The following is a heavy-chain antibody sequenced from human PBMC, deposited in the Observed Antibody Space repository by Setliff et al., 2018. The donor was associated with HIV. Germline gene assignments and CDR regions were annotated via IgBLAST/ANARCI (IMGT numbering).Heavy chain of an antibody. Sequence: SETLSLTCSVSGVSVGSGDYYWHWIRQHPEKALEWIGYIFHSGDTYYNPSLKSRVTISVDTSQNQFSLKLTSVTAADTAVYYCARLRQWLAFFDSWGQGTLVTVSS. V-gene: IGHV4-30-4*08. CDR3: ARLRQWLAFFDS. CDR2: IFHSGDT. CDR1: GVSVGSGDYY. D-gene: IGHD6-19*01. J-gene: IGHJ4*02.